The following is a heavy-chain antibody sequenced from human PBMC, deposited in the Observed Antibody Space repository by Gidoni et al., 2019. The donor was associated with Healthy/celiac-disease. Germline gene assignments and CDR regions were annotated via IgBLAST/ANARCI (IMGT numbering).Heavy chain of an antibody. D-gene: IGHD3-10*01. CDR2: ISSSSSYI. CDR1: GFTFSSYS. V-gene: IGHV3-21*01. Sequence: EVQLVESGGGLVKPGGSLRLSCAASGFTFSSYSMHWVRQAPGKGLEWVSSISSSSSYIYYADSVKGRFTISRDNAKNSLYLQMNSLRAEDTAVYYCARDPRSRRGDYWGQGTLVTVSS. CDR3: ARDPRSRRGDY. J-gene: IGHJ4*02.